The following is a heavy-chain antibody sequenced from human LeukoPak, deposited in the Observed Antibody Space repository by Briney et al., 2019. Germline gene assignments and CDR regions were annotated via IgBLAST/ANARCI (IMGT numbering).Heavy chain of an antibody. J-gene: IGHJ6*02. V-gene: IGHV3-43*02. Sequence: GGSLRLSCAASGFSFADYAMHWVRQIPGKGLECVAHIHADGGRTFYADSVKGRFTVSRDNGKNSLFLQIDSLTSDDTALYYCSTWAFYHGLDAWGQGATVIVSS. CDR2: IHADGGRT. D-gene: IGHD2/OR15-2a*01. CDR3: STWAFYHGLDA. CDR1: GFSFADYA.